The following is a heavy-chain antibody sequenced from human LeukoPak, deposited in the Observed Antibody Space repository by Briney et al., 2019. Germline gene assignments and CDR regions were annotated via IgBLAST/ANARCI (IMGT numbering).Heavy chain of an antibody. J-gene: IGHJ3*02. V-gene: IGHV4-30-4*01. CDR3: ARGVTAIWGGFDI. CDR1: GGSISSGDYY. CDR2: IYYSGIT. Sequence: SETLSLTCTVSGGSISSGDYYWSWIRQPPGKGLEWIGYIYYSGITYYNPSLKSRVTISVDTTKNQFSLKLSSVTAADTAVYYCARGVTAIWGGFDIWGQGTMVTVSS. D-gene: IGHD2-21*02.